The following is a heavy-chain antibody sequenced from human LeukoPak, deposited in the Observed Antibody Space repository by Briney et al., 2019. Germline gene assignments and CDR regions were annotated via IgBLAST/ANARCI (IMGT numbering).Heavy chain of an antibody. J-gene: IGHJ4*02. Sequence: GGSLRLSCAASGFTFNNYGMHWVRQAPGKGLEWVAVISYDGRNKHYPDSVKGRFTISRDISTDTLWLQMDSLRTEDTAVYYCAKGPLRGTAAAINYWGQGTLVTVSS. CDR3: AKGPLRGTAAAINY. D-gene: IGHD2-2*01. CDR1: GFTFNNYG. V-gene: IGHV3-30*18. CDR2: ISYDGRNK.